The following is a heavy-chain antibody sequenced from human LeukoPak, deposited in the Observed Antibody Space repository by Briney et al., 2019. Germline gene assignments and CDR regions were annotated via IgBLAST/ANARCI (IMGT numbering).Heavy chain of an antibody. V-gene: IGHV7-4-1*02. J-gene: IGHJ4*02. CDR3: ARAHYYDSSGYSPIPLYANDY. CDR2: INTNTGNP. CDR1: GYTFTSYA. D-gene: IGHD3-22*01. Sequence: ASVKVSCKASGYTFTSYAMNWVRQAPGQGLEWMGWINTNTGNPTYAQGFTGRFVFSLDTSVSTAYLQISSLKAEDTAVYYCARAHYYDSSGYSPIPLYANDYWGQGTLVTVSS.